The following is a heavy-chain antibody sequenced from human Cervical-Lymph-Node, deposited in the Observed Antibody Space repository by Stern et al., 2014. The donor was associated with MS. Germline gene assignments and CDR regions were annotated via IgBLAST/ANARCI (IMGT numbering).Heavy chain of an antibody. CDR2: IDWADDK. V-gene: IGHV2-70*01. CDR3: ARSQNSGTFDFDY. Sequence: QVTLKESGPALVKTTETLTLTCTFSGFSLTASAMSVTWIRQPPGKALEWLALIDWADDKHYNTSLKTRLTISRDTSKNEVVLTMTNMAPVDTATYYCARSQNSGTFDFDYWGQGTLVTVSS. J-gene: IGHJ4*02. D-gene: IGHD3-10*01. CDR1: GFSLTASAMS.